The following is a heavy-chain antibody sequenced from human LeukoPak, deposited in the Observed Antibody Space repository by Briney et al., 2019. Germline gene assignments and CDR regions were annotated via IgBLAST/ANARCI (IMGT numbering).Heavy chain of an antibody. CDR2: ISYGSNK. D-gene: IGHD6-25*01. Sequence: PGGSLRLSCAASGFTFSTYGMHWVRQAPGKGLEWVAIISYGSNKYYADSVKGRFTISRDNSKNTLYLQMNSLRAEDTAVYYCAKDLGEGSAADYWGQGTLVSVSS. V-gene: IGHV3-30*18. J-gene: IGHJ4*02. CDR1: GFTFSTYG. CDR3: AKDLGEGSAADY.